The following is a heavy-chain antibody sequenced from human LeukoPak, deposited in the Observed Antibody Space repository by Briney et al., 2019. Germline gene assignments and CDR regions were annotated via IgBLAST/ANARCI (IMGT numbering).Heavy chain of an antibody. V-gene: IGHV3-48*04. CDR3: ARFYDFRHFDV. D-gene: IGHD3-3*01. J-gene: IGHJ2*01. CDR1: GFAFSSYS. Sequence: GGSLRLSCAASGFAFSSYSMNWVCQAPGKGQEWVSYISSSSSTIYYADSVKGRFTISRDNTKNSLYLQMNSLRTEDTAVYYCARFYDFRHFDVWGRGTLVAVSS. CDR2: ISSSSSTI.